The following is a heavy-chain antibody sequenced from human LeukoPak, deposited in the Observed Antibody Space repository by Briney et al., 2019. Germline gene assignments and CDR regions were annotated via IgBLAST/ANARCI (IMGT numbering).Heavy chain of an antibody. CDR2: ISSGGTTI. V-gene: IGHV3-48*03. Sequence: GGSLRFSCAASGFTFSSYEMNWVRQAPGKGLEWVSYISSGGTTISYADSVKGRFTISRDNAKNSLYLQMNSLRAEDTAVYYCAGGDNPGYGDYDFDYWGQGTLVTVSS. CDR1: GFTFSSYE. CDR3: AGGDNPGYGDYDFDY. J-gene: IGHJ4*02. D-gene: IGHD4-17*01.